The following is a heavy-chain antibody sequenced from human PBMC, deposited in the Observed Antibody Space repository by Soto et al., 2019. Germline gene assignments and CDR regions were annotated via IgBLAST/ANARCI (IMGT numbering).Heavy chain of an antibody. V-gene: IGHV4-39*01. CDR1: GGSISHSTYF. CDR3: ARSPRSDELSLFDY. Sequence: ETLSLTCTVSGGSISHSTYFWTWIRQPPGKGLEWIGSIYYSGRTYDKSSLKSRVTISVDTSRNQFSLKLSSVTAADTAVYYCARSPRSDELSLFDYWGQGAQVTVSS. CDR2: IYYSGRT. J-gene: IGHJ4*02. D-gene: IGHD3-16*02.